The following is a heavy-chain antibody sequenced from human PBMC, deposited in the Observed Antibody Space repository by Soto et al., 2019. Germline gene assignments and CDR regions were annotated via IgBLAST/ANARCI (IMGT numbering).Heavy chain of an antibody. CDR2: IYKSATT. J-gene: IGHJ5*01. CDR3: ARGRYCLTGRCFPNWFDS. Sequence: PSETLSLTCSVSGDSMSTVDYFWARVRQPPGQALEYIGYIYKSATTYYNPSFESRVAISLDTSKSQFSLNVTSLTAADTAVYFCARGRYCLTGRCFPNWFDSWGQGTLVTVSS. V-gene: IGHV4-30-4*01. D-gene: IGHD2-15*01. CDR1: GDSMSTVDYF.